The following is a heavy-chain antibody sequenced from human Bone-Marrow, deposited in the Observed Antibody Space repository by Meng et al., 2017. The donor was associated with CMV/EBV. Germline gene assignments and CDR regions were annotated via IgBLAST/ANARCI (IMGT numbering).Heavy chain of an antibody. CDR3: ARGGVRDDFWCGYYSLRGGMDV. CDR2: ISSSSSYI. CDR1: GFTFSSYS. V-gene: IGHV3-21*01. J-gene: IGHJ6*02. D-gene: IGHD3-3*01. Sequence: GESLKISCAASGFTFSSYSMNWVRQAPGKGLEWVSSISSSSSYIYDADSVKGRFTISRDNAKTSLYLQMNSLRAEDTAVYYCARGGVRDDFWCGYYSLRGGMDVWGQGTTVTVSS.